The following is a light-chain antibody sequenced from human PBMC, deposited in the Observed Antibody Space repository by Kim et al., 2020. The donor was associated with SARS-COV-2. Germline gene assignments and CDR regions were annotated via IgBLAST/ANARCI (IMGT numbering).Light chain of an antibody. J-gene: IGLJ3*02. Sequence: QLVLTQSPSASASLGASVKLTCTLSSGHNNYAIAWHQQQPEKGPRYLMKLNSDGSHSKGDGIPDRFSGSSGSISGAERYLTISSLQSEDETDYYCQTWDTGRWVFGGGTKLTVL. CDR1: SGHNNYA. CDR2: LNSDGSH. CDR3: QTWDTGRWV. V-gene: IGLV4-69*01.